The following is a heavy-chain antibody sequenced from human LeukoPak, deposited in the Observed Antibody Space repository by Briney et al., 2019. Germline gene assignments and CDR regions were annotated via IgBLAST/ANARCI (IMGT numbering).Heavy chain of an antibody. J-gene: IGHJ4*02. CDR1: GGSISSDY. V-gene: IGHV4-59*01. CDR2: IYYSGST. CDR3: AREVSGSHPRLDY. Sequence: SETLSLTCIISGGSISSDYWSWIRQPPGKGLEWIGSIYYSGSTNYNPSLKSRVTISVDTSKNQFSLKLSSVTAADTAVYYCAREVSGSHPRLDYWGQGTQVTVSS. D-gene: IGHD5-12*01.